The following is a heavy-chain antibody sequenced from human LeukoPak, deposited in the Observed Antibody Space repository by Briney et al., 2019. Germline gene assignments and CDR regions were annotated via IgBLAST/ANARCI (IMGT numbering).Heavy chain of an antibody. CDR2: ISSSGSPL. V-gene: IGHV3-48*03. D-gene: IGHD3-10*01. J-gene: IGHJ6*03. CDR3: ARDGALMVRGHLPDYMDV. Sequence: HPGGSLRLSCVGSGFTFSSYEMNWFRQAPGKGLEWISFISSSGSPLYYADSVKGRFTISRDNAKSSLYLQMNSLRAEDTAVYYCARDGALMVRGHLPDYMDVWGKGTTVTISS. CDR1: GFTFSSYE.